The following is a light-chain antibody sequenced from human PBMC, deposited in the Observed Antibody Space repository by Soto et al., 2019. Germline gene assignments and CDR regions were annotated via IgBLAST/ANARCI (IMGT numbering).Light chain of an antibody. J-gene: IGLJ2*01. CDR2: DVS. Sequence: QSALTQPASVSGSPGQSITISCTGTSSDVGGYNYVSWYQQHPGKAPKLMIYDVSNRPSGVSNRFSGSKSGNTASLTISGLQAEDEGDYYCQTYDTGVSGSIFGGGTQLTVL. V-gene: IGLV2-14*01. CDR1: SSDVGGYNY. CDR3: QTYDTGVSGSI.